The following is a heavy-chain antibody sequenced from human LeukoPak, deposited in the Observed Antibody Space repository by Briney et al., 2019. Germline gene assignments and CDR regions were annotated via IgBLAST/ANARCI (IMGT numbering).Heavy chain of an antibody. J-gene: IGHJ6*02. D-gene: IGHD4-23*01. V-gene: IGHV3-30*18. CDR1: GFTFSSYG. CDR3: AKEDGGNVYYYYYYGMDV. Sequence: GGSLRLSCAASGFTFSSYGMHWVRQAPGKGLEWVAVISYDGSNKYYADSVKGRFTISRDNSKNTLYLQMNSLRAEDTAVYYCAKEDGGNVYYYYYYGMDVWGQGTTVTVSS. CDR2: ISYDGSNK.